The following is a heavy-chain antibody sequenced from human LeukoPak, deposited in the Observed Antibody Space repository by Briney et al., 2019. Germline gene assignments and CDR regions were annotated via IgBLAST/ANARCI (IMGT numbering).Heavy chain of an antibody. CDR2: ISSSSSYI. V-gene: IGHV3-21*01. J-gene: IGHJ4*02. D-gene: IGHD3-10*01. CDR1: GFTFSSYS. Sequence: GGSLRLSCAASGFTFSSYSMNWVRQAPGKGPEWVSSISSSSSYIYYADSVKGRFTISRDNAKNSLYLQMNSLRAEDTAVYYCARDRGDYGDYWGQGTLVTVSS. CDR3: ARDRGDYGDY.